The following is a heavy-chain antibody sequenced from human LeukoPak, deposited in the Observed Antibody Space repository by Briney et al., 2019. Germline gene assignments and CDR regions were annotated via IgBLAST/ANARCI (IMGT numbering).Heavy chain of an antibody. Sequence: AVSLRLSCAASGFMFKSYAMSWVRQAPGKGLEWLSGITGRGDDTKYADSVRGRFIISRDNSKNTVHLHLNGLTVEDAAVYYCAKDIFSSVGTPDYWGEGSRVTVSS. CDR2: ITGRGDDT. D-gene: IGHD3-3*02. CDR1: GFMFKSYA. V-gene: IGHV3-23*01. J-gene: IGHJ4*02. CDR3: AKDIFSSVGTPDY.